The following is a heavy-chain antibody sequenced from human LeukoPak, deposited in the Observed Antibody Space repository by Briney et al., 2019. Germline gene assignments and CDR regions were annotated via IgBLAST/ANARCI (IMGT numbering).Heavy chain of an antibody. J-gene: IGHJ4*02. CDR2: ISYDGSNKYSDGSNK. CDR1: GFTFSTYA. CDR3: AKRSSTSSGYFDL. V-gene: IGHV3-30*04. Sequence: GGSLRLSCAASGFTFSTYAMNWVRQAPGKGLEWVAVISYDGSNKYSDGSNKYYADSVKGRFTISRDNSKNTIYLQMNSLRAEDTAVYYCAKRSSTSSGYFDLWGRGTLVTVSP. D-gene: IGHD3-22*01.